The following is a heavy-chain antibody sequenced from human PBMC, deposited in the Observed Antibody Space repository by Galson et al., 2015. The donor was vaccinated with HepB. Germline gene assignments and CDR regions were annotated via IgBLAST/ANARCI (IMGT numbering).Heavy chain of an antibody. CDR1: GGTFSSYA. CDR2: IIPIFGTA. J-gene: IGHJ4*02. V-gene: IGHV1-69*13. Sequence: SVKVSCKASGGTFSSYAISWVRQAPGQGLEWMGGIIPIFGTANYAQKFQGRVTITADESTSTAYMELSSLRSEDTAVYYCARCRRLWFGELTSYYFDYWGQGTLVTVSS. D-gene: IGHD3-10*01. CDR3: ARCRRLWFGELTSYYFDY.